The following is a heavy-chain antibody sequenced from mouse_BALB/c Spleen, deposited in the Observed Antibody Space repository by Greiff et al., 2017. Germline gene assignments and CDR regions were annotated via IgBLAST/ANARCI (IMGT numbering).Heavy chain of an antibody. CDR1: GFAFSSYD. V-gene: IGHV5-12-1*01. CDR2: ISSGGGST. D-gene: IGHD1-1*01. CDR3: ARCLDYCGSSYVPWFAY. J-gene: IGHJ3*01. Sequence: EVKLVESGGGLVKPGGSLKLSCAASGFAFSSYDMSWVRQTPEKRLEWVAYISSGGGSTYYPDTVKGRFTISSDNAKNTLYLQMSSLKSEDTAMYYCARCLDYCGSSYVPWFAYWGQGTLVTVSA.